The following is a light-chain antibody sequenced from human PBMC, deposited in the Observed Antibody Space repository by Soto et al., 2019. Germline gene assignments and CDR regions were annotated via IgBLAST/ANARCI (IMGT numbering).Light chain of an antibody. CDR1: SSGVGGYNY. CDR3: SSYTSSSTPYV. J-gene: IGLJ1*01. Sequence: QSALTQPASVSGSPGQSITISCTGTSSGVGGYNYVSWYQQHPVKAPKLMIYDVTNRPSGVSDRFSGSKYGNTASLTISGLHAEDEADYYCSSYTSSSTPYVFGTGTQLTVL. CDR2: DVT. V-gene: IGLV2-14*01.